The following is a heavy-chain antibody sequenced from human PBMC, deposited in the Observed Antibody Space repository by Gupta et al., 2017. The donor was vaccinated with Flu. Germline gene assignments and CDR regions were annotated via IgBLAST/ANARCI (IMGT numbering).Heavy chain of an antibody. V-gene: IGHV3-33*01. CDR1: GFTFSSYG. J-gene: IGHJ6*02. Sequence: QVQLVESGGGVVQPGRSLRLSCAASGFTFSSYGMHWVRQAPGKGLEWVAVIWYDGSNKYYADSVKGRFTISRDNSKNTLYLQMNSLRAEDTAVYYCARDEGYCSSTSCFEDGMDVWGQGTTVTVSS. D-gene: IGHD2-2*01. CDR3: ARDEGYCSSTSCFEDGMDV. CDR2: IWYDGSNK.